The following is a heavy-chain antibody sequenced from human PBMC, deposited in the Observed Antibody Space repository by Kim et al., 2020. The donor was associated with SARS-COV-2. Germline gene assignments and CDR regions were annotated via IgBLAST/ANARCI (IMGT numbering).Heavy chain of an antibody. CDR1: GFTFSSYG. D-gene: IGHD3-9*01. CDR2: ISSSSSTI. CDR3: ARGSLSKLRYFDWPYVDY. V-gene: IGHV3-48*02. J-gene: IGHJ4*02. Sequence: GGSLRLSCAASGFTFSSYGMNWVRQAPGKGLEWVSYISSSSSTIYYADSVKGRFTISRDNAKNSLYLQMNSLRDEDTAVYYCARGSLSKLRYFDWPYVDYWGQGTLVTVSS.